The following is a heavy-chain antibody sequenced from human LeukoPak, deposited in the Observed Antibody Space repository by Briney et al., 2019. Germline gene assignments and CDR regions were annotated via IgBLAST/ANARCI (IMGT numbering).Heavy chain of an antibody. Sequence: SVKLSCNASGCTFSSYAISWVRPAPGQGLEWMGRIIPILCIANYAQKFQGRVALTKDTSTNTDYQELTSLTSDATAIYYGARYFLRSVAGTFVDVFDIWGQGTMVTVSS. J-gene: IGHJ3*02. D-gene: IGHD2-21*01. CDR3: ARYFLRSVAGTFVDVFDI. V-gene: IGHV1-69*04. CDR2: IIPILCIA. CDR1: GCTFSSYA.